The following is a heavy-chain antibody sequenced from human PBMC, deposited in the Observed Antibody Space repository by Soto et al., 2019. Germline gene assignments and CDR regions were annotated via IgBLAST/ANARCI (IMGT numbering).Heavy chain of an antibody. CDR1: GGSISSGGYY. D-gene: IGHD6-13*01. J-gene: IGHJ4*02. CDR3: ASPGIAAAGVHFDY. CDR2: IYYSVRT. V-gene: IGHV4-31*03. Sequence: QVHLQESGPGLVKPSQTLSLTCTVSGGSISSGGYYWSWIRQHLGMGLGWSGYIYYSVRTYYNPSRKSRVTTSVDPSKNHFSLKLSSVTAADTAVYYCASPGIAAAGVHFDYWGQGTLVTVSS.